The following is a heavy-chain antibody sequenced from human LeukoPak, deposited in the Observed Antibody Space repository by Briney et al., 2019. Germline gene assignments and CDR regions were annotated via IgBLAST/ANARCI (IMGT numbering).Heavy chain of an antibody. D-gene: IGHD6-6*01. CDR2: ISGSGGST. CDR3: AKALQGRSSGDWYFDL. CDR1: GFTFSSYA. Sequence: PGGSLRLTCAASGFTFSSYAMSWVRQAPGKGLEWVSAISGSGGSTYYADSVKGRFTISRDNSKNTLYLQMNSLRAEDTAVYYCAKALQGRSSGDWYFDLWGRGTLVTVSS. J-gene: IGHJ2*01. V-gene: IGHV3-23*01.